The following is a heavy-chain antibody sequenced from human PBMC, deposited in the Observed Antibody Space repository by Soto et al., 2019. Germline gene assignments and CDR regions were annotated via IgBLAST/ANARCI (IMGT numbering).Heavy chain of an antibody. J-gene: IGHJ6*02. CDR2: IIPIFGTA. D-gene: IGHD6-13*01. V-gene: IGHV1-69*12. Sequence: QVQLVQSGAEVKKPGSSVKVSCKASGGTFSSYAISWVRQAPGQGLEWMGGIIPIFGTANYAQKFQGRVTITADESTSTAYMGLSSLRSEDTAVYYCARGLQQRVYYGMDVWGQGTTVTVSS. CDR1: GGTFSSYA. CDR3: ARGLQQRVYYGMDV.